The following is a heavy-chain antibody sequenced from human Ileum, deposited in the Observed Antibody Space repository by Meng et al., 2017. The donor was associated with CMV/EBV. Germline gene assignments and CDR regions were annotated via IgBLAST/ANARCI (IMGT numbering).Heavy chain of an antibody. D-gene: IGHD4-23*01. Sequence: SVQVSCNASGYTFTSDGISWVRQPPAQGLEWMGWISAYDGNTNYAQKLQGRVTMTTDTSTSTAYMELRSLRSADTAVYYCARVLTRCGGKSLDNFDYWGQGTLVTVSS. V-gene: IGHV1-18*01. CDR3: ARVLTRCGGKSLDNFDY. CDR2: ISAYDGNT. CDR1: GYTFTSDG. J-gene: IGHJ4*02.